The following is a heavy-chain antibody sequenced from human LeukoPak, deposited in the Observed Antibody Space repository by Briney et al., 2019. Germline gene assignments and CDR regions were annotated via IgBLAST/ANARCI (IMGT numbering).Heavy chain of an antibody. CDR3: ARDSGWYRGDY. CDR2: IKPDGSEK. V-gene: IGHV3-7*01. Sequence: GGSLRLSCAASGITFSSSWMSWVPQAPGKGLEWVANIKPDGSEKNYVDSVKGRFTISRDNANNALYLQMNSLRAEDTAVYYCARDSGWYRGDYWGQGTLVTVSS. CDR1: GITFSSSW. J-gene: IGHJ4*02. D-gene: IGHD6-19*01.